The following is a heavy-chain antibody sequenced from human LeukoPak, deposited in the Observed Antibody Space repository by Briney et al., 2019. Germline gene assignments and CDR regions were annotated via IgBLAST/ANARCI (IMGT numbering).Heavy chain of an antibody. CDR3: ARDWGSGWYFDY. CDR1: GFTFTTHA. J-gene: IGHJ4*02. V-gene: IGHV3-23*01. D-gene: IGHD6-19*01. Sequence: GGSLRLSCAASGFTFTTHAMNWVRQAPGKGLEWVSVISSRGGSTYYADSVKGRFTISRGNSKNTLYLHMNSLRVEDTAVYYCARDWGSGWYFDYWGQGTLVTVSS. CDR2: ISSRGGST.